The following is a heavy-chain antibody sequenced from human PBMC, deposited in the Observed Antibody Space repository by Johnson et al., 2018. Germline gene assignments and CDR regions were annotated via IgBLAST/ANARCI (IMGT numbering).Heavy chain of an antibody. Sequence: QVQLQESGAEVKKPGSSVKVSCKASGGTFSSYTISWVRQAPGQGLEWMGRIIPIFGTANYAQKFQGRVTITADESTATAYMELSSLRSEDTAVYYCAKRPGGIAVADYYYMDVWGKGTTVTVSS. D-gene: IGHD6-19*01. CDR1: GGTFSSYT. CDR3: AKRPGGIAVADYYYMDV. J-gene: IGHJ6*03. CDR2: IIPIFGTA. V-gene: IGHV1-69*18.